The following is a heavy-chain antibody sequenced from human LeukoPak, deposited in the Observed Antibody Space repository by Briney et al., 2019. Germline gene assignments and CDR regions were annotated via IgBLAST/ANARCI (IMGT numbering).Heavy chain of an antibody. CDR2: ISSSGSTI. J-gene: IGHJ5*02. V-gene: IGHV3-48*03. CDR1: GFTFTSFE. D-gene: IGHD6-19*01. CDR3: AREGIAVAGNWFDP. Sequence: GGSLRPSCAASGFTFTSFEMKWVRQAPRKGRGGGSYISSSGSTIYYADSVKGRFTISRDNAKNSLYLQMNSLRVEDTAVYYCAREGIAVAGNWFDPWGQGTLVTVSS.